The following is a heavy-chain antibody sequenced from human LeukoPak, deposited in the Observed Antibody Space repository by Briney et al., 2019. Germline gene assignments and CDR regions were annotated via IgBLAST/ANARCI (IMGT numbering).Heavy chain of an antibody. CDR3: ARVMIAVAGGKYFDY. D-gene: IGHD6-19*01. Sequence: SGTLSLTCGVSGGSISSSIRWSWVRQPPGKGLEWIGEIHHEGSTKYSPSLKSRVTISVDKSKNQFSLKLSSVTAADTAVYYCARVMIAVAGGKYFDYWGQGTLVTVSS. J-gene: IGHJ4*02. V-gene: IGHV4-4*02. CDR2: IHHEGST. CDR1: GGSISSSIR.